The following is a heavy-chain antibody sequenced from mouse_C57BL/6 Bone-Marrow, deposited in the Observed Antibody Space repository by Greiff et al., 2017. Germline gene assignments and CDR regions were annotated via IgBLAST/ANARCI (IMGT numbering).Heavy chain of an antibody. V-gene: IGHV2-9-1*01. CDR3: ASPYYYEDYYAMDY. Sequence: QVQLKESGPGLVAPSQSLSITCTVSGFSLTSYAISWVRQPPGKGLEWLGVIWTGGGTNYNSALKSRLSISKDNSKSQVFLKMNSLKTDDTARYYCASPYYYEDYYAMDYWGQGTSVTVSS. CDR2: IWTGGGT. D-gene: IGHD1-1*01. J-gene: IGHJ4*01. CDR1: GFSLTSYA.